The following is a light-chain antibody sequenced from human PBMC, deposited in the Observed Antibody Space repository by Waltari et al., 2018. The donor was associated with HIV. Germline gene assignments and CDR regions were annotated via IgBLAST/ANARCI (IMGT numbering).Light chain of an antibody. CDR1: QSISSW. CDR2: KAS. Sequence: DIQMTQSPSTLSASVGDRVTIPCRASQSISSWLAWYQQKPGKAPKLLIYKASSLESGVPSRFSGSGSGIEFTLTISSLQPDDFATYYCQQYNSYPWTFGQGTKVEIK. CDR3: QQYNSYPWT. J-gene: IGKJ1*01. V-gene: IGKV1-5*03.